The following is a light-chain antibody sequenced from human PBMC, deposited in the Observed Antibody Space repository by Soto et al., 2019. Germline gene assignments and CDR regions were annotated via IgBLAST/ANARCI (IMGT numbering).Light chain of an antibody. CDR2: ATS. CDR3: QHNT. J-gene: IGKJ2*01. V-gene: IGKV3-20*01. Sequence: DIVLTQSPGTLYLSPGERATLSCRASQSISSDSLGWFQQKPGQPPRLLIYATSIRATGIPDRFSGSGSGTDFTLTISRLEPEDFAVYVCQHNTFGQGTKLEI. CDR1: QSISSDS.